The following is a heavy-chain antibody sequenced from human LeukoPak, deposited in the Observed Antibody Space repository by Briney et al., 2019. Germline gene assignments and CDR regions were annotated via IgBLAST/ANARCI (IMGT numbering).Heavy chain of an antibody. CDR2: IWYDGSNK. CDR1: GFTFSDYG. J-gene: IGHJ4*02. CDR3: ARGVDYYENSGTIDY. D-gene: IGHD3-22*01. V-gene: IGHV3-33*01. Sequence: PGKSLRLSCTASGFTFSDYGMHWVRQPPGKGLEWVAIIWYDGSNKTYEDSVKGRFTISRDNSKYTLYLQMNSLRAEDTAVYYCARGVDYYENSGTIDYWGQGTLVTVSS.